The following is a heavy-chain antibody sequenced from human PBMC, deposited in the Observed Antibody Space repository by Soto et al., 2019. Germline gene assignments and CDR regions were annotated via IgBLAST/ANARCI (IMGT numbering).Heavy chain of an antibody. J-gene: IGHJ4*02. CDR1: GFTFSSYG. CDR2: IWYDGSNK. V-gene: IGHV3-33*01. D-gene: IGHD2-2*03. CDR3: AREGNLGRWIQPLDS. Sequence: GGSLRLSCAASGFTFSSYGMHWVRQAPGKGLEWVAVIWYDGSNKYYADSVKGRFTISRDNSKNHFSLKLISVTTADTAVYFCAREGNLGRWIQPLDSWGQGTLVTVSS.